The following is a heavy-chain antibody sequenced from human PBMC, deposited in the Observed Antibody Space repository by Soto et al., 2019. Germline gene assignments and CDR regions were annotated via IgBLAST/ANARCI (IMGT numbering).Heavy chain of an antibody. J-gene: IGHJ5*02. CDR1: GGSITTFY. Sequence: PSETLSLTCSVSGGSITTFYWSWIRQPPGKGLEWVGHIYYSGSTNYNSSLKSRVTISVDTSKNQFSPKLSSVTAADTAVYYCARGRSCIGSTSYDDYNWFGPRGQGTLVTVSS. CDR2: IYYSGST. V-gene: IGHV4-59*01. CDR3: ARGRSCIGSTSYDDYNWFGP. D-gene: IGHD2-15*01.